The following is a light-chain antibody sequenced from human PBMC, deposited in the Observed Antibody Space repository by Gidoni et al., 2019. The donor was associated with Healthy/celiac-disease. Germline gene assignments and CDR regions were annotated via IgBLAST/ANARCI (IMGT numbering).Light chain of an antibody. J-gene: IGKJ3*01. V-gene: IGKV1-33*01. CDR2: DAS. CDR1: QDISNY. Sequence: DMQMTQSPSSLSAAVGDRVTITCQASQDISNYLNWYQQKPGKAHKLLIYDASNLETGVPSRFSGSGSGTDFTFTISSLQPEDIATYYCQQYDNLFTFGPGTKVDIK. CDR3: QQYDNLFT.